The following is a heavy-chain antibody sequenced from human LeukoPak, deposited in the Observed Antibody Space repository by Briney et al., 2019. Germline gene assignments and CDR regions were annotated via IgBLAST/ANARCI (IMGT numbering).Heavy chain of an antibody. CDR3: AREVKQQLANFDY. Sequence: GGSLRLSCAASGFTFSSYAMHWVRQAPGKGLEWVAVISYDGSNKYYADSVKGRFTISRDNSKNTLYLQMNSLRAEDTAVYYCAREVKQQLANFDYWGQGTLVTVSS. CDR2: ISYDGSNK. V-gene: IGHV3-30-3*01. J-gene: IGHJ4*02. CDR1: GFTFSSYA. D-gene: IGHD6-13*01.